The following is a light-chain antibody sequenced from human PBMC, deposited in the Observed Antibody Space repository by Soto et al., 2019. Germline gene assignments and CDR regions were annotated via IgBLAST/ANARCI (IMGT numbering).Light chain of an antibody. Sequence: QSALTQPPSASGSPGQSVDISCTGTSSDIGGYNYVSWYQIHPGKAPKLMIYEVNKRPSGVPDRFSGSKSGNTASLIVSGLQAEDEADYYCSSYAGSNMGVFGGGTKLTVL. CDR2: EVN. J-gene: IGLJ2*01. CDR1: SSDIGGYNY. V-gene: IGLV2-8*01. CDR3: SSYAGSNMGV.